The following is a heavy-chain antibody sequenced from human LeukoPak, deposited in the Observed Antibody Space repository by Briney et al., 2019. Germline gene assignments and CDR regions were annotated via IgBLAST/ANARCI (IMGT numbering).Heavy chain of an antibody. CDR3: ARDLVSWDDYGGNSLGY. Sequence: GRSLRLSCAASGFTFSSYGMHWVRQAPGKGLEWVAVIWYDGSNKYYAGSVQGRFTISRDNSKNTLYLQMNSLRAEDTAVYYCARDLVSWDDYGGNSLGYWGQGTLVTVSS. J-gene: IGHJ4*02. CDR1: GFTFSSYG. D-gene: IGHD4-23*01. V-gene: IGHV3-33*01. CDR2: IWYDGSNK.